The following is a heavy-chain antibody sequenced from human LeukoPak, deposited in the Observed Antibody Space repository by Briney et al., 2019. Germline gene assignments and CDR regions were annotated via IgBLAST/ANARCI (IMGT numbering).Heavy chain of an antibody. J-gene: IGHJ4*02. Sequence: GGSLRLSCVASGFTFSSYWMTWVRQAPGKGLEWVANIKTDGSLIYYVDSVKGRFTISRDNAKNSLYLQMNSLRVEDTAVYYCARERDDSSGYSHGPAINPAGYWGQGTLVTVSS. V-gene: IGHV3-7*03. CDR2: IKTDGSLI. CDR1: GFTFSSYW. D-gene: IGHD3-22*01. CDR3: ARERDDSSGYSHGPAINPAGY.